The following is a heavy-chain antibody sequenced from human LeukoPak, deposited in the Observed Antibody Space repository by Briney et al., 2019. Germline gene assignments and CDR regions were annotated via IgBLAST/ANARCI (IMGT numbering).Heavy chain of an antibody. CDR2: INHSGST. Sequence: SETLSLTCAVYGGSFSGYYWSWIRQPPGKGLEWIGEINHSGSTNYNPSLKSRVTISVDTSKNQFSLKLSSVTAAGTAVYYCARSLPGSPGYSSSYIDYWGQGALVTVSS. CDR1: GGSFSGYY. D-gene: IGHD6-13*01. J-gene: IGHJ4*02. CDR3: ARSLPGSPGYSSSYIDY. V-gene: IGHV4-34*01.